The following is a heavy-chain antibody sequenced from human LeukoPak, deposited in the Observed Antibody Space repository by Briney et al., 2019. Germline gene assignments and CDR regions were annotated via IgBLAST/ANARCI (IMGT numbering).Heavy chain of an antibody. CDR1: GFTFSSYV. Sequence: QAGGSLRLSCAASGFTFSSYVMSWVRQAPGKGLEWVSAISGSDGNTYYADSVKGRFTISSDNSKNTLYLQMNSLRAEDTAIYYCAKDPGGYYYYFDYWGQGTLVTVSS. V-gene: IGHV3-23*01. D-gene: IGHD3-3*01. CDR2: ISGSDGNT. J-gene: IGHJ4*02. CDR3: AKDPGGYYYYFDY.